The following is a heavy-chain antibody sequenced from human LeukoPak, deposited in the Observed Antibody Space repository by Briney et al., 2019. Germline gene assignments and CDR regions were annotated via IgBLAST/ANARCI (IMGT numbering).Heavy chain of an antibody. CDR2: IYSSGST. V-gene: IGHV4-4*07. D-gene: IGHD6-19*01. CDR1: GGSISSYS. Sequence: PSETLSLTCTVSGGSISSYSWNWIRQPAGKGLQYIGRIYSSGSTNYNPSLKSRVTMSVDTSKNQFSLNLSPVTAADTAVYYCARDAVAGNYYYYAMDVWGQGTTVTVSS. CDR3: ARDAVAGNYYYYAMDV. J-gene: IGHJ6*02.